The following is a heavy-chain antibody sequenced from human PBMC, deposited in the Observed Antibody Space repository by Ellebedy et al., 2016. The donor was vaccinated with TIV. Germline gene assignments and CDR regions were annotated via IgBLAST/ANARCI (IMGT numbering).Heavy chain of an antibody. V-gene: IGHV3-11*01. D-gene: IGHD1-7*01. J-gene: IGHJ4*02. CDR3: ARLIHGTTAYY. Sequence: GESLKISXAASGFSVSDYYMGWIRQAPVKGLQWVSWISGSGDTKFFADSVKGRFTISRDHAKNSLYLQMNSLRAEDTAVYYCARLIHGTTAYYWGQGTLVTVSS. CDR2: ISGSGDTK. CDR1: GFSVSDYY.